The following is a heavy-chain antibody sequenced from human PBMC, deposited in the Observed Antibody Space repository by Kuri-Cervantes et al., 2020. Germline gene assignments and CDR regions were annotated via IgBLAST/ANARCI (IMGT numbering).Heavy chain of an antibody. D-gene: IGHD2-15*01. J-gene: IGHJ4*02. Sequence: GESLKISCAASGFTFSNSDMNWVHQAPGKGLEWVSGVSWNGSRTHYADSVKGRFIISRDNSRNTLYLQMNSLRAEDTALYHCARGRMALLGVVAVLDYFDYWGQGTLVTVSS. V-gene: IGHV3-35*01. CDR1: GFTFSNSD. CDR3: ARGRMALLGVVAVLDYFDY. CDR2: VSWNGSRT.